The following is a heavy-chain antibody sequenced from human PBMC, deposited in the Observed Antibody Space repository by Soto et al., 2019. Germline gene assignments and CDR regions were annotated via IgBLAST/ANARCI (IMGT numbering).Heavy chain of an antibody. CDR1: GGSISSGGYY. J-gene: IGHJ4*02. Sequence: SETLSLTCTVSGGSISSGGYYWSWIRQHPGKGLEWIGYIYYSGSTYYNPSLKSRVTISVDTSKNQFSLKLSSVTAADTAVYYCARFGYCSGGSCYRHHDYWGQGTLVTVSS. CDR3: ARFGYCSGGSCYRHHDY. D-gene: IGHD2-15*01. CDR2: IYYSGST. V-gene: IGHV4-31*03.